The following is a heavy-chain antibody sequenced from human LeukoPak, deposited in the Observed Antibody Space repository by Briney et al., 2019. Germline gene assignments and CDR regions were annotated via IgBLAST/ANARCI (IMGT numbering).Heavy chain of an antibody. D-gene: IGHD3-9*01. CDR2: IYYSGST. J-gene: IGHJ4*02. CDR1: GGSISSYY. CDR3: ARDRAGTNINVLRYFDWLHTGFDY. Sequence: SETLSLTCTVSGGSISSYYWSWIRQPPGKGLEWIGYIYYSGSTNYNPSLKSRVTMSVDTSKNQFSLKLSSVTAADTAVYYCARDRAGTNINVLRYFDWLHTGFDYWGQGTLVTVSS. V-gene: IGHV4-59*12.